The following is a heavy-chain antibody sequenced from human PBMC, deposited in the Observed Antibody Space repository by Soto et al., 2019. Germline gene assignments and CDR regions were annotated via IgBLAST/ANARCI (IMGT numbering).Heavy chain of an antibody. CDR1: RASIYTYS. Sequence: SETLSLTCTVSRASIYTYSWTWIRQPAGKGLQWIGHIYSSGSANYSPSLKSRVSMSVDSSKNQISLKLSSVTAADTAVYYCATIVGANDYWGQGALVTVSS. D-gene: IGHD1-26*01. V-gene: IGHV4-4*07. CDR3: ATIVGANDY. J-gene: IGHJ4*02. CDR2: IYSSGSA.